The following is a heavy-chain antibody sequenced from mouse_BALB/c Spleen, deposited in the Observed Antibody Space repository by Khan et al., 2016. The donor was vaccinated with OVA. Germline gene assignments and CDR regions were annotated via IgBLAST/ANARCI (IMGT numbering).Heavy chain of an antibody. CDR1: GYTFPDYN. J-gene: IGHJ3*01. Sequence: QVRLQQSGAELARPGASVKLSCKASGYTFPDYNITWVKQRTGQGLEWIGEIYPGSNNTYYNEKFKGKATLTADKSSSTAYMQLSSLTSEDSAVYFCAREWGAWFAYWGQGTLVTVSA. CDR3: AREWGAWFAY. V-gene: IGHV1-77*01. CDR2: IYPGSNNT.